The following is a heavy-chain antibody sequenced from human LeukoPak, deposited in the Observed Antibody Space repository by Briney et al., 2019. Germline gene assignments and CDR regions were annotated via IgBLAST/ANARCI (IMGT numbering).Heavy chain of an antibody. CDR2: IKPDGSEK. CDR1: GLTLSRFW. D-gene: IGHD3-22*01. V-gene: IGHV3-7*05. CDR3: TRGLRNLYYYDSSAQSNFDY. J-gene: IGHJ4*02. Sequence: GGSLRLSCEASGLTLSRFWMSWVRQAPGKGLEWVANIKPDGSEKYYLDSVKGRFTISRDNAKNSLYLQMNSLRVDDTAVYFCTRGLRNLYYYDSSAQSNFDYWGQGTLVTVSS.